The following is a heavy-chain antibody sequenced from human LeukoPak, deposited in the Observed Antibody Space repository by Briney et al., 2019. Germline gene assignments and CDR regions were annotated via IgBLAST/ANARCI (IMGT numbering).Heavy chain of an antibody. Sequence: ASVKVSCKASGYTFTAYYMHWVRQAPGQGLEWMGWINPNSGDTNYAQKFQGRVTMTRDTSISTAYMDLSSLRSDDTAVYYCARDLSDLVVPPATHFDYWGQGTLVTASS. J-gene: IGHJ4*02. CDR2: INPNSGDT. D-gene: IGHD2-2*01. V-gene: IGHV1-2*02. CDR1: GYTFTAYY. CDR3: ARDLSDLVVPPATHFDY.